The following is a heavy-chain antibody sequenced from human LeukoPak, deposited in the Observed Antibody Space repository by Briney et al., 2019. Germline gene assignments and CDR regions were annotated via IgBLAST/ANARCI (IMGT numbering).Heavy chain of an antibody. CDR3: ARVGGGFGEFPFHLDY. D-gene: IGHD3-10*01. CDR2: IYSGGST. V-gene: IGHV3-53*01. Sequence: PGGSLRPSCAASGFTVSSNYMSWVRQAPGKGLEWVSVIYSGGSTYYADSVKGRFTISRDNSKNTLYLQMNSLRAEDTAVYYCARVGGGFGEFPFHLDYWGQGTLVTVSS. CDR1: GFTVSSNY. J-gene: IGHJ4*02.